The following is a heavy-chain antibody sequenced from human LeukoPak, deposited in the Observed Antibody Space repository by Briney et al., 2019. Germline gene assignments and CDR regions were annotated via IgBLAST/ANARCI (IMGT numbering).Heavy chain of an antibody. V-gene: IGHV4-59*02. CDR1: GFTVSSNY. J-gene: IGHJ4*02. CDR3: ARDRVHYDSSGYYYYFDY. Sequence: GSLRLSCAASGFTVSSNYMSWIRQPPGKGLEGIGYIYYSGSTNYNPSLKSRVTISVDTSKNQFSLKLSSVTAADTAVYYCARDRVHYDSSGYYYYFDYWGQGTLVTVSS. CDR2: IYYSGST. D-gene: IGHD3-22*01.